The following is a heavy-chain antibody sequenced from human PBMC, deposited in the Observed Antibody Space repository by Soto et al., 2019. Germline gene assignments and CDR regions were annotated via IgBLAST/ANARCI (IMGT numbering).Heavy chain of an antibody. Sequence: PGGSRRLSCAASGFTFSSYEMNWVRQAPGKGLEGVSYISSSGITIYYADSLKGRFTISRDNAKNSLYLQMNSLRAEDTAVYYCASAPHWAYYNGMDVWGQGTTVTVSS. CDR1: GFTFSSYE. V-gene: IGHV3-48*03. J-gene: IGHJ6*02. CDR2: ISSSGITI. CDR3: ASAPHWAYYNGMDV. D-gene: IGHD3-16*01.